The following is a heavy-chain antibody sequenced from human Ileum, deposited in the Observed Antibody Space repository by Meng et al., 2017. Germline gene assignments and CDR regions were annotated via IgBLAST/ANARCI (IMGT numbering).Heavy chain of an antibody. CDR3: ARGHYDKYLDS. J-gene: IGHJ4*02. CDR1: GGSVNTGNYY. CDR2: MYFSGST. Sequence: QVQLQASGPGLVRPSETLSLTCTISGGSVNTGNYYWSWIRQPPGKGLEWIGYMYFSGSTKYNASLKSRVSISVDTSKKQFSLNLTSVTAADTAVYYCARGHYDKYLDSWGQGTLVTVAS. V-gene: IGHV4-61*01. D-gene: IGHD3-22*01.